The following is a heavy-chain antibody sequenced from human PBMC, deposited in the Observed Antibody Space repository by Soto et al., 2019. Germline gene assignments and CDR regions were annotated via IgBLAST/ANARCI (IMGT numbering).Heavy chain of an antibody. CDR3: ARGGYSYGSLDY. CDR2: IYHSGST. D-gene: IGHD5-18*01. V-gene: IGHV4-30-2*01. J-gene: IGHJ4*02. Sequence: PSETLSLTCAVSGCSISSGGYSWSWVRQPPGKGLEWIGYIYHSGSTYYNPSLKSRVTISVDRSKNQFSLKLSSVTAADTAVYYCARGGYSYGSLDYWGQGTLVTVSS. CDR1: GCSISSGGYS.